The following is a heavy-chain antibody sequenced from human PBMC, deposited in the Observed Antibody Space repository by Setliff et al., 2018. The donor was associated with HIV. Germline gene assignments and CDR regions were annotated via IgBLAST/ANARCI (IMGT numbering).Heavy chain of an antibody. CDR3: ARPRVFDSFDV. CDR1: GYTFTGYY. Sequence: ASVKVSCKASGYTFTGYYIHWVRQAPGQGLEWMGWINPNSGDTKYAQKFQDRVSLTRDTSLSTAYMELSSLTSDDTAIYYCARPRVFDSFDVWGQGTKVTVSS. CDR2: INPNSGDT. D-gene: IGHD6-6*01. V-gene: IGHV1-2*02. J-gene: IGHJ3*01.